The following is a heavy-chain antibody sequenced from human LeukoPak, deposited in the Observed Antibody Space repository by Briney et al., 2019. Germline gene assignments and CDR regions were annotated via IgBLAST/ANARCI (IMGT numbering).Heavy chain of an antibody. J-gene: IGHJ4*02. CDR3: AKVGIVVGGDYYDY. V-gene: IGHV3-23*01. Sequence: GGSLRLSCAASGFTFSSYAMSWVRPAPGKGLEWVSAISGSGGSTYYADSVKGRFTISRDNSKNTLYLQMNSLRAEDTAVYYCAKVGIVVGGDYYDYWGQGTLVTVSS. D-gene: IGHD3-22*01. CDR1: GFTFSSYA. CDR2: ISGSGGST.